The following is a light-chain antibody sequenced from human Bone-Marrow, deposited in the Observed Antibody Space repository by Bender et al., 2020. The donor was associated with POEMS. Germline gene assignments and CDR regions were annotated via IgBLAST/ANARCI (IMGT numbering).Light chain of an antibody. Sequence: SYVLTQPPSVSVAPGKTARISCGGHNFGTKSVQWYQQKPGQAPTLVIYDDSDRPSGIPERVSGSNSGHTATLTISRVAAGDEADYHCQVVSNLGELPLVFGTGTKSTVL. CDR1: NFGTKS. V-gene: IGLV3-21*04. CDR3: QVVSNLGELPLV. J-gene: IGLJ1*01. CDR2: DDS.